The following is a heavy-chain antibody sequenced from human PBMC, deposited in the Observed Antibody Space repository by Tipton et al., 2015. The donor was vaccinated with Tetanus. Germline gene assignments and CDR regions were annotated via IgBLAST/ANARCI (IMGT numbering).Heavy chain of an antibody. CDR2: IHYRGAT. CDR1: GDSMSGEFDY. CDR3: ARSQRVEDDAGGLDVLTGCYGDYWVDL. D-gene: IGHD3-9*01. Sequence: LRLSCTISGDSMSGEFDYWSWIRHLPGQGLEWIGYIHYRGATLFNPSHKSRVTMSVNSSKNQFSLRLSSVTAADTALYYWARSQRVEDDAGGLDVLTGCYGDYWVDLWGRGSPVTVSS. J-gene: IGHJ5*02. V-gene: IGHV4-61*01.